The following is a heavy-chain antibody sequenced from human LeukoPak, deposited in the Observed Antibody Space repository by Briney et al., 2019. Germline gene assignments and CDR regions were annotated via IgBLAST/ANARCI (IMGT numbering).Heavy chain of an antibody. J-gene: IGHJ4*02. CDR3: ARETSSHYDY. V-gene: IGHV3-33*08. Sequence: GGSLRLSCAASGFTFSSYWMSWVRQAPGKGLEWVAVIWYDGSNKYYADSVKGRFTISRDNSKNTLYLQMNSLRAEDTAVYYCARETSSHYDYWGQGTLVTVSS. CDR2: IWYDGSNK. CDR1: GFTFSSYW. D-gene: IGHD1-26*01.